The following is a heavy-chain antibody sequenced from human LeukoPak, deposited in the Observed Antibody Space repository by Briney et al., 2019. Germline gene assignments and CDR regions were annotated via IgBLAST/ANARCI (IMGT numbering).Heavy chain of an antibody. D-gene: IGHD3-10*01. CDR1: GGSISSYY. V-gene: IGHV4-59*08. Sequence: SETLSFTCTVSGGSISSYYWSWIRQPPGKGLEWIGYIYYSGSTNYNPSLKSRVTISVDTSKNQFSLKLSSVTAADTAVYYCARLRGSVSWYFDLWGRGTLVTVSS. CDR3: ARLRGSVSWYFDL. CDR2: IYYSGST. J-gene: IGHJ2*01.